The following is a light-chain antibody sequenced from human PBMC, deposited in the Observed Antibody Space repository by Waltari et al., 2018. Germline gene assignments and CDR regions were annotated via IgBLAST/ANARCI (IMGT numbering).Light chain of an antibody. CDR3: QQYNNWPPGT. CDR2: HAS. CDR1: QTIGLS. V-gene: IGKV3-15*01. J-gene: IGKJ1*01. Sequence: TVVTQSPATLSVSPGELASLPCRTSQTIGLSLAWYQQKPGQAPRLLIYHASTRATGIPARFSGSGSESEFTLTISSLQSEDVAVYYCQQYNNWPPGTFGQGTRVEI.